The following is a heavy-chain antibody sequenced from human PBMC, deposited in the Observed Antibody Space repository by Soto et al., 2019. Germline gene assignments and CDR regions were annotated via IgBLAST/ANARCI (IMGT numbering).Heavy chain of an antibody. V-gene: IGHV2-70*04. D-gene: IGHD3-22*01. CDR1: GFSLSTSGMR. Sequence: SGPTLVNPTQTLTLTCTFSGFSLSTSGMRVSWIRQPPGKALEWLARIDWDDDKFYSTSLKTRLTISKDTSKNQVVLTMTNMDPVDTATYYCARTPYYYDSSGYYYYYMDVWGKGTTVTVSS. CDR2: IDWDDDK. J-gene: IGHJ6*03. CDR3: ARTPYYYDSSGYYYYYMDV.